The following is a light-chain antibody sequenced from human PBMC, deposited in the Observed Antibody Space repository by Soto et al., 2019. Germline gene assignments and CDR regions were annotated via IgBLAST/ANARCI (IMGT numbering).Light chain of an antibody. CDR3: QQYGSSAMYT. Sequence: EIVLTQSPGTLSLSPGESATLSCRASQSVRNNYLAWYQQKPGQAPRLLIYGASRRATGIQDRFSGSGSGTDFTLTISRLEPEDFAVYYCQQYGSSAMYTFGQGTKLEIK. CDR2: GAS. J-gene: IGKJ2*01. V-gene: IGKV3-20*01. CDR1: QSVRNNY.